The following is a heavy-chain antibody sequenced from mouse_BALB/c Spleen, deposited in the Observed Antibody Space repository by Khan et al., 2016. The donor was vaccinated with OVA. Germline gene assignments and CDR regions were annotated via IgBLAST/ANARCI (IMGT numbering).Heavy chain of an antibody. CDR3: AKLLWSQYYAMDY. D-gene: IGHD1-1*02. V-gene: IGHV2-6-5*01. J-gene: IGHJ4*01. CDR1: GFSLTDYG. CDR2: IWGGGST. Sequence: QVQLKQSGPGLMAPSQSLSITCTVSGFSLTDYGVSWIRQPPGKGLEWLGLIWGGGSTYYNSVLKSRLSINKDNSKSQVFLKMNSLQTDDTAMYYCAKLLWSQYYAMDYWGQGTSVTVSS.